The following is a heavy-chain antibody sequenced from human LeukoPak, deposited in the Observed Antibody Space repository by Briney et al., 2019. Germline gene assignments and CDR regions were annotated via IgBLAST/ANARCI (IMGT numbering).Heavy chain of an antibody. D-gene: IGHD2-2*01. J-gene: IGHJ4*02. CDR2: ISSSSSYI. Sequence: GGSLRLSCAASGFTFSSYSMNWVRQAPGKGLEWVSSISSSSSYIYYADSVKGRFTISRDNAENSLYLQMNSLRAEDTAVYYCARERCSSTSCYFDYWGQGTLVTVSS. CDR1: GFTFSSYS. V-gene: IGHV3-21*01. CDR3: ARERCSSTSCYFDY.